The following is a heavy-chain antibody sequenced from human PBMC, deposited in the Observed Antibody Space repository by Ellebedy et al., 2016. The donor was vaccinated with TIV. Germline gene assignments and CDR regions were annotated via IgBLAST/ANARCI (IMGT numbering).Heavy chain of an antibody. D-gene: IGHD2-15*01. CDR3: ARDQSAPVVRGMEV. CDR1: GGTFRTNA. Sequence: SVKVSCKSSGGTFRTNAISWVRQAPGQGLEWVGRIIPILGITSYAQKFQGRVTITADNSATTAYMELGSLRSEDTAVYYCARDQSAPVVRGMEVWGQGTPVTVSS. J-gene: IGHJ6*02. CDR2: IIPILGIT. V-gene: IGHV1-69*04.